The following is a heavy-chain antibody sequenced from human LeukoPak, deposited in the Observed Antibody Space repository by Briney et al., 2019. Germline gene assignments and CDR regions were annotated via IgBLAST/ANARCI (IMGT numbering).Heavy chain of an antibody. V-gene: IGHV1-2*02. D-gene: IGHD4-17*01. CDR2: INPNSGGT. J-gene: IGHJ3*02. CDR1: GYTFTGYY. Sequence: GASVKVSCKASGYTFTGYYMHWVRQAPGQGLEWMGWINPNSGGTNYAQKFQGRVTMTRDTSISTAYMELSRLRSDDTAVYYCAREANYGDRLDAFDIWGQGTMVTVSS. CDR3: AREANYGDRLDAFDI.